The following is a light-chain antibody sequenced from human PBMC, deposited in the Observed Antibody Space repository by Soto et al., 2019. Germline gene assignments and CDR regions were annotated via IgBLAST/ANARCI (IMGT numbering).Light chain of an antibody. CDR2: GAS. CDR1: QSVSSSY. J-gene: IGKJ3*01. Sequence: EIVLTQSPGTLSLSPGERATLSWRASQSVSSSYLAWYQQKPGQAPRLLIYGASSRATGIPDRFSGSGSGTDFTLTISRLEPEDFAVYYCQQYGSSPCTFGHGTKVDIK. V-gene: IGKV3-20*01. CDR3: QQYGSSPCT.